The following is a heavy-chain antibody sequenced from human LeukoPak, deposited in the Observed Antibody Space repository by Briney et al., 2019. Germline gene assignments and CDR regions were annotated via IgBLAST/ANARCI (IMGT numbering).Heavy chain of an antibody. D-gene: IGHD6-13*01. CDR2: INHSGST. CDR3: ARIAAAAIDYYFDY. CDR1: GGSFSGYY. J-gene: IGHJ4*02. V-gene: IGHV4-34*01. Sequence: SETLSLTCAVYGGSFSGYYWSWIRQPPGKGLEWIGEINHSGSTNYNPSLKSRVTISVDTSKNQFSLKLSSVTAADTAVYYCARIAAAAIDYYFDYWGQGTLVTVSS.